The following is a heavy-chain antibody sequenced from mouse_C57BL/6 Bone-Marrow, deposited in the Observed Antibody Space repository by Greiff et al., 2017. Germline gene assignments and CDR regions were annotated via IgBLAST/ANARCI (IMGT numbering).Heavy chain of an antibody. CDR3: ARKAGYFDY. V-gene: IGHV1-54*01. D-gene: IGHD3-2*02. CDR2: INPGSGGT. J-gene: IGHJ2*01. Sequence: QVQLQQSGAELVRPGTSVKVSCKASGYAFTNYLIEWVKQRPGQGLEWIGVINPGSGGTNYNEKFKGKATLTADKSSSTAYMQLSSLTSEDSAGSFCARKAGYFDYWGQGTTLTVSS. CDR1: GYAFTNYL.